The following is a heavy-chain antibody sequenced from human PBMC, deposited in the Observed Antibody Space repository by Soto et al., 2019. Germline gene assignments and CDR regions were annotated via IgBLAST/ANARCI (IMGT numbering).Heavy chain of an antibody. D-gene: IGHD2-8*01. CDR2: ISGGGDTT. CDR1: GFTFSSYG. V-gene: IGHV3-23*01. J-gene: IGHJ4*02. Sequence: EVPLLESGGGLVQPGGSLRLTCAASGFTFSSYGISWIRLSPGQGLEWVSVISGGGDTTYYTPSVKGRFTISRDDFRNTSYLQMNSLRTEDTAIYYCAKLRDFVVLPAGILDYWGPGTLVTVSS. CDR3: AKLRDFVVLPAGILDY.